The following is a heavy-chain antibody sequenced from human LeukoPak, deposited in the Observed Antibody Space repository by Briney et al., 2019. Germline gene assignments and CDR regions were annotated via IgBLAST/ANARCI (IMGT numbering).Heavy chain of an antibody. CDR3: AKDHDSSGYYYQNWFDP. V-gene: IGHV3-23*01. D-gene: IGHD3-22*01. Sequence: GGSLRLSCTASGFTFSSYSMNWVRQAPGKGLEWVSTITGSGFSTYYADSVKGRFTISRDNSKNTLYLQMNSLTAEDTAVYYCAKDHDSSGYYYQNWFDPWGQGTLVTVSS. CDR2: ITGSGFST. J-gene: IGHJ5*02. CDR1: GFTFSSYS.